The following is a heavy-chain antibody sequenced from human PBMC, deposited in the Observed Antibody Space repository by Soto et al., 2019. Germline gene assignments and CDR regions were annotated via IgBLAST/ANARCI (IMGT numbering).Heavy chain of an antibody. Sequence: LRLSCGASGFTFSSYEMNWVRQAPLKGLEWVSFINSRGSTIYYADSVRGRFTIPRDNAKNLLFLQMNSLRAEDTAVYYCARSNGYNGNSIDYWGQGTLVTVSS. CDR3: ARSNGYNGNSIDY. CDR1: GFTFSSYE. J-gene: IGHJ4*02. D-gene: IGHD5-18*01. CDR2: INSRGSTI. V-gene: IGHV3-48*03.